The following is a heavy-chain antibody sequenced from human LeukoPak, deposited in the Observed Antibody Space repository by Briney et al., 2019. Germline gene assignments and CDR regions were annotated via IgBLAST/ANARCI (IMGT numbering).Heavy chain of an antibody. J-gene: IGHJ1*01. CDR3: ARDRGGRYMYLQH. CDR2: ISWKRGSI. V-gene: IGHV3-9*01. D-gene: IGHD1-26*01. CDR1: GVTFDDYA. Sequence: GGALRLSCAASGVTFDDYAMHWVRQAPGKGLEWGSGISWKRGSIGYADSVKGRFTISRANRKNSLHLQMNSLRAEDTALYYCARDRGGRYMYLQHWGQGTLVTVSS.